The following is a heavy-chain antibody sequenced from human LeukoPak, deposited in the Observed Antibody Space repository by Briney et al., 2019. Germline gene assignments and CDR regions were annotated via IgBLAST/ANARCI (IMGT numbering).Heavy chain of an antibody. Sequence: GGSLRLSCAASGFTFNSYGMSWVRQAPGKGLEWVSAISNNGRTTYYADSVKGRFTISRDNSKNTLYLQMNSLRAEDTAVYYCTRGGRSTSYYWEYWGQGTLVTVSS. D-gene: IGHD6-13*01. CDR2: ISNNGRTT. CDR3: TRGGRSTSYYWEY. CDR1: GFTFNSYG. J-gene: IGHJ4*02. V-gene: IGHV3-23*01.